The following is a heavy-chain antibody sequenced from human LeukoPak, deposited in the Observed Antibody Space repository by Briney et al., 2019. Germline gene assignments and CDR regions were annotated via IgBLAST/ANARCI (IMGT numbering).Heavy chain of an antibody. V-gene: IGHV4-39*01. J-gene: IGHJ4*02. Sequence: SETLSLTCTVSGASITSNTYFWAWIRQPPGKGLEWIGSIFYSGSTYYNPSLKSRVTISVDTSKNQFSLKLSSVTAADTAVYYCARQSAGGGSCYDYWGQGTLVTVSS. CDR3: ARQSAGGGSCYDY. CDR1: GASITSNTYF. CDR2: IFYSGST. D-gene: IGHD2-15*01.